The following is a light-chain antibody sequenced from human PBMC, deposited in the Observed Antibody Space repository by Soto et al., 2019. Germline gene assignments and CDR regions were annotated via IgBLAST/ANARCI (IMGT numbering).Light chain of an antibody. Sequence: EIVLTQSPATLSLSPGERATLSCRASQSVNSFLNWYQQRPGQAPRPLIYDGSKRAAGVPDRISGDGSGTDYTLTISSLEPEDFAVYYCQQRTRWPMTFGQGTRLEIK. V-gene: IGKV3-11*01. CDR2: DGS. CDR3: QQRTRWPMT. CDR1: QSVNSF. J-gene: IGKJ5*01.